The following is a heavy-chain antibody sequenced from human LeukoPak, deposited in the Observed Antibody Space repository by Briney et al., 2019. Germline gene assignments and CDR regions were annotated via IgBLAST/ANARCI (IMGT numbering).Heavy chain of an antibody. D-gene: IGHD5-18*01. CDR1: GFTFSSYW. CDR3: AREVRYSYGFDY. CDR2: IKEDGSEK. J-gene: IGHJ4*02. Sequence: PGGSLRLSCVASGFTFSSYWMSWVRQAPGKGLEWVANIKEDGSEKYYVDSVKGRFTISRDNAKNPLYLQMNSLRAEDTAVYYCAREVRYSYGFDYWGQGTLVTVSS. V-gene: IGHV3-7*01.